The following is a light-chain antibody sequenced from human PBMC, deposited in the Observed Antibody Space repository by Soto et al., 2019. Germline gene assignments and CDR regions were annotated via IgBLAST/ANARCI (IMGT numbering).Light chain of an antibody. CDR3: SSYTTSAPYV. CDR1: SSDVGAYNF. J-gene: IGLJ1*01. CDR2: DVT. Sequence: SGLTRPASVSGSPGQSITISCTGTSSDVGAYNFVSWYQFHPGRAPKLIIYDVTIRPSGVSNRFSGPKSGNTASLTISGLQAEDEADYYCSSYTTSAPYVFGSGSKVTVL. V-gene: IGLV2-14*03.